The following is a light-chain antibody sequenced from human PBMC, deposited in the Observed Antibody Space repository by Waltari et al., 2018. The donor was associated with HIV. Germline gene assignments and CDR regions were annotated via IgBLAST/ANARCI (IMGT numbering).Light chain of an antibody. CDR3: QAWDSSIVV. CDR2: QDN. Sequence: SYELIQPPSVSVSPGQTASITCSGDKLGAKYTCWYQQRPGQSPVLVIYQDNKRPSGIPERFSGSDSGNTATLTISGTQAMDEADYYCQAWDSSIVVFGGGTNLTVL. CDR1: KLGAKY. J-gene: IGLJ2*01. V-gene: IGLV3-1*01.